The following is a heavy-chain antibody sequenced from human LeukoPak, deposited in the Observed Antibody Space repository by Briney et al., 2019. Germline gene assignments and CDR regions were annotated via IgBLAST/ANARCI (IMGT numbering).Heavy chain of an antibody. Sequence: SVKVSWKDSGYTFTSSGMSWARDAPAHGREWKGWFRAYNGKTNYAQKLHGTVTMTTDTSTSTAYMELSSLRPQDTALYSCEGDRVDGGNDFDYWGQGTLVTVSS. J-gene: IGHJ4*02. V-gene: IGHV1-18*01. CDR2: FRAYNGKT. CDR3: EGDRVDGGNDFDY. D-gene: IGHD4-23*01. CDR1: GYTFTSSG.